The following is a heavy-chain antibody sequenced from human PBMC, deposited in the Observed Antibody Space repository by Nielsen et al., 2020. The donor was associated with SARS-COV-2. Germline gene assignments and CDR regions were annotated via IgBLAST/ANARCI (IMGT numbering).Heavy chain of an antibody. D-gene: IGHD1-26*01. CDR3: AKVKGSTVYYYGMDV. J-gene: IGHJ6*02. V-gene: IGHV3-23*01. CDR1: GFPFSSYE. CDR2: ISGSGGGT. Sequence: GESLKISCAASGFPFSSYEMNWVRQAPGKGLEWVSGISGSGGGTYYADSVKGRFTISRDNSKNTLYLQMSSLRAEDTAIYFCAKVKGSTVYYYGMDVWGQGTTVTVSS.